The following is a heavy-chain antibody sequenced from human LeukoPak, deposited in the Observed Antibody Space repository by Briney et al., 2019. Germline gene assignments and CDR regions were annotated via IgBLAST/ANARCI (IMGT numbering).Heavy chain of an antibody. CDR2: ISGTGGAT. CDR1: GFNFGNYA. D-gene: IGHD2-21*01. J-gene: IGHJ5*01. V-gene: IGHV3-23*01. Sequence: GGSLRLSCVASGFNFGNYAMSWVRQAPGKGLQWVSQISGTGGATWYAGFARDRFTISRGNSKKTLYLQMSGLRVEDTAMYYCVKDPRDTYGTNWFVSWGQGTLLIVSS. CDR3: VKDPRDTYGTNWFVS.